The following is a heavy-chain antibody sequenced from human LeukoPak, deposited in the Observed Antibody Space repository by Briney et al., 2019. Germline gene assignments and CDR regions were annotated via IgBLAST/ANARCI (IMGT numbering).Heavy chain of an antibody. D-gene: IGHD4-17*01. V-gene: IGHV1-2*02. CDR2: INPNSGGT. CDR3: ARGRFYGDYFDY. J-gene: IGHJ4*02. CDR1: GYTFTSYY. Sequence: ASVKVSCKASGYTFTSYYMHWVRQAPGQGLEWMGWINPNSGGTNYAQKFQGRVTMTRDTSISTAYMELSRLRSDDTAVYYCARGRFYGDYFDYWGQGTLVTVSS.